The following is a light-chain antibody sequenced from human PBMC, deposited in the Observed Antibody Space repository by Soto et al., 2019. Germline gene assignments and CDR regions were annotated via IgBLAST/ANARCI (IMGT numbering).Light chain of an antibody. CDR3: SSYVTSNVVV. Sequence: QPVLAQPRSVSGSPGQSVTLSCTGTSSDVGGYDFVSWYQQYPGKAPKLIIFDVTERTSGVPDRFSGSKSGNTASLTVSGLQAEDEAIYYCSSYVTSNVVVFGGGTKLTVL. CDR1: SSDVGGYDF. V-gene: IGLV2-11*01. J-gene: IGLJ2*01. CDR2: DVT.